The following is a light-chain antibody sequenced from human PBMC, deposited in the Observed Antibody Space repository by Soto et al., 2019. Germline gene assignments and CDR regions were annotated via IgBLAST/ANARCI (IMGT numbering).Light chain of an antibody. J-gene: IGKJ2*01. CDR1: QSVSSN. CDR3: QQRSNFKYT. Sequence: EIVLTQSPAILSLSPGARVTLSCRASQSVSSNLAWYQQHPGQAPRLLIYDASNRATGIPARFSGSGSGTDFTLTISSLAPEDFAVYYCQQRSNFKYTFGQGTKLEIK. CDR2: DAS. V-gene: IGKV3-11*01.